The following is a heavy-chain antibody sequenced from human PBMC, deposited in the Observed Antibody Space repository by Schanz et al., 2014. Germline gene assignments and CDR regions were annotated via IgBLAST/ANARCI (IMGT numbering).Heavy chain of an antibody. CDR1: GLTFTSAW. V-gene: IGHV3-48*01. J-gene: IGHJ4*02. D-gene: IGHD3-3*01. CDR3: VRDSFFAFDY. Sequence: EVPLVESGGGLVKPGGSLRLSCATSGLTFTSAWMSWVRQAPGKGLEWVSYVSRSTPDIYYADSVKGRFTMSRDNAKNSVFLQMNSLRAEDTAVYYCVRDSFFAFDYWGQGTLVTVSA. CDR2: VSRSTPDI.